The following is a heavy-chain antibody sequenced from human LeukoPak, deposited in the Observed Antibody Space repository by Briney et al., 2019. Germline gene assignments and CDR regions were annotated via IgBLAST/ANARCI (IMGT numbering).Heavy chain of an antibody. V-gene: IGHV3-7*04. CDR2: IEEDGSAK. CDR1: GFTFSTYW. D-gene: IGHD5-12*01. CDR3: ARDSPGYGAYDLG. J-gene: IGHJ4*02. Sequence: GGSLRLSCAASGFTFSTYWMSWVRQATGKGLEWVANIEEDGSAKYSVDSVKGRFTISRDNAKNTLYLQMNSLRAEDTAVYYCARDSPGYGAYDLGWGQGTLVTVSS.